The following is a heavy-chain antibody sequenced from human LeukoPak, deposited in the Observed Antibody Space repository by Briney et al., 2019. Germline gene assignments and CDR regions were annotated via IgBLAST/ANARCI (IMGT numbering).Heavy chain of an antibody. D-gene: IGHD6-6*01. CDR2: THHNGNI. CDR3: ARHAGNKGSSSLIDY. J-gene: IGHJ4*02. Sequence: SETLSLTCTVSGGSVSSYYWSWFRQPPGKGLEWIAYTHHNGNIKYNPSLESRVTISLDTSKNQVSVRLRSATATDTAVYYCARHAGNKGSSSLIDYWGQGTLVTVSS. CDR1: GGSVSSYY. V-gene: IGHV4-59*08.